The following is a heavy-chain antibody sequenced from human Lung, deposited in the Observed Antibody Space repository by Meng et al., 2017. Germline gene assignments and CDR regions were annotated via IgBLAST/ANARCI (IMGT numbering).Heavy chain of an antibody. D-gene: IGHD3-16*01. V-gene: IGHV1-8*01. Sequence: QVLLWRVWAKGKKPGAPGKGSCKASGYTFNSYDTNWGRQATGQGLEWMGWMNPNSGNTGYAQKFQGRVTMTRNTSISTAYMELSSLRSEDTAVYYCARGLLRHIGGNWFDPWGQGTLVTVSS. CDR3: ARGLLRHIGGNWFDP. CDR1: GYTFNSYD. CDR2: MNPNSGNT. J-gene: IGHJ5*02.